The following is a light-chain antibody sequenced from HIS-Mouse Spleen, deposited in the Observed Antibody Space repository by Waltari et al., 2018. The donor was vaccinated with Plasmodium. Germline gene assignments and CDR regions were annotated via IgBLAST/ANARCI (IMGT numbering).Light chain of an antibody. V-gene: IGLV3-10*01. CDR1: ALPKKY. J-gene: IGLJ3*02. Sequence: SYELTQPPSVSVSPGQTARITCSGDALPKKYAYWYQQKSGQAPVLVSYEDSKRPSGIPGRFSGSSSGTMATFTISGAQVEDEADYYCYATDSSGNHRVFGGGTKLTVL. CDR3: YATDSSGNHRV. CDR2: EDS.